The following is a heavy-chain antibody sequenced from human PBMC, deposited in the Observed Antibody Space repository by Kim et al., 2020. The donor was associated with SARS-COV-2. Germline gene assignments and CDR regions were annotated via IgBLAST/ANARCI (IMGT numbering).Heavy chain of an antibody. Sequence: SETLSLTCAVYGGSFSGYYWSWIRQPPGKGLEWIGEINHSGSTNYNPSLKSRVTISVDTSKNQFSLKLSSVTAADTAVYYCARMADYYDSSGYSEDQGFDSWGQGTLVTVSS. V-gene: IGHV4-34*01. J-gene: IGHJ5*01. CDR2: INHSGST. CDR1: GGSFSGYY. D-gene: IGHD3-22*01. CDR3: ARMADYYDSSGYSEDQGFDS.